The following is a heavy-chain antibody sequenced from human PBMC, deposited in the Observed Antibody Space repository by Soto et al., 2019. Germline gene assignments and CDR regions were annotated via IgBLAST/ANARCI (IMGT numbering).Heavy chain of an antibody. J-gene: IGHJ4*02. CDR2: ISRISTYI. V-gene: IGHV3-21*01. CDR1: GFIFSSYS. CDR3: ARDDPSATLLPDY. Sequence: GGSLRLSCAASGFIFSSYSMNWVRQAPGKGLEWVSSISRISTYIYYVDSVKGRFTISRDDAKNFLYLQMNSLRVEDTAVYYCARDDPSATLLPDYWAQGTLVTVSS. D-gene: IGHD6-13*01.